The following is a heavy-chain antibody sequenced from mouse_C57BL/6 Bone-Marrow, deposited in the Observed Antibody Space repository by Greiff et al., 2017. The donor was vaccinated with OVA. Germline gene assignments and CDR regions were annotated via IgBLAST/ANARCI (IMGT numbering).Heavy chain of an antibody. CDR3: ARALNYDGSSDYAMDY. CDR2: IHPNSGST. D-gene: IGHD1-1*01. CDR1: GYTFTSYW. Sequence: QVQLQQPGAELVKPGASVKLSCKASGYTFTSYWMHWVKQRPGQGLEWIGMIHPNSGSTNYNEKFKSKATLTVDKSSSTAYMQLSSLTSEDSAVYYCARALNYDGSSDYAMDYWGQGTSLTASS. V-gene: IGHV1-64*01. J-gene: IGHJ4*01.